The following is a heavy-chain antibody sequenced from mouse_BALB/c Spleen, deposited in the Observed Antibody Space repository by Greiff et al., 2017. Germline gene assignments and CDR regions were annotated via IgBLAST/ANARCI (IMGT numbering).Heavy chain of an antibody. Sequence: EVQVVESGGGLVKLGGSLKLSCAASGFTFSSYYMSWVRQTPEKRLELVAAINSNGGSTYYPDTVKGRFTISRDNAKNTLYLQMSSLKSEDTALYYCARHGHYGYPFAYWGQGTLVTVSA. CDR1: GFTFSSYY. D-gene: IGHD2-2*01. V-gene: IGHV5-6-2*01. CDR2: INSNGGST. CDR3: ARHGHYGYPFAY. J-gene: IGHJ3*01.